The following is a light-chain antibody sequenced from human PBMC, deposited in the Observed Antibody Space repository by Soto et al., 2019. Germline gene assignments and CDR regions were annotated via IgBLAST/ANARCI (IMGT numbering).Light chain of an antibody. V-gene: IGKV4-1*01. J-gene: IGKJ1*01. CDR3: QQYYDRLSWT. CDR1: QSVLHSSNNKNY. Sequence: DIVMTQSPESLAVSLGERATLNCKSSQSVLHSSNNKNYLAWYQQKPGQPPKLLIYWASTRESGVPDRFSGSGSETDFTLTSSSLQAEDVAVYYCQQYYDRLSWTFGQGTKVEIK. CDR2: WAS.